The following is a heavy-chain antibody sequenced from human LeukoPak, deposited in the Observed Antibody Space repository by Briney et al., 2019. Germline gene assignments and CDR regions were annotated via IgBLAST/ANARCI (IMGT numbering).Heavy chain of an antibody. CDR1: GGSISSYY. J-gene: IGHJ1*01. V-gene: IGHV4-59*08. Sequence: SETLSLTCTVSGGSISSYYWSWIRQPPGKGLERIGYIYYSGSTNYNPSLKSRVTISVDTSKNQFSLKLSSVTAADTAVYYCASTVVVPAAMLSEYFQHWGQGTLVTVSS. CDR3: ASTVVVPAAMLSEYFQH. CDR2: IYYSGST. D-gene: IGHD2-2*01.